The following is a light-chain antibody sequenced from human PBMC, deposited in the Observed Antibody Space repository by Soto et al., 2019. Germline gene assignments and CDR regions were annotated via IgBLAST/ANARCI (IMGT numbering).Light chain of an antibody. CDR1: QSVNSTF. CDR2: SAS. J-gene: IGKJ3*01. V-gene: IGKV3-20*01. Sequence: EIVLKKSPGTLSLYPGERANLSCRASQSVNSTFLAWYQQKPGQAPRLLIYSASSRATGIPDRFSGSGSGTDFTLTISRLEPEDFAVYYCHQYGSSPLTFCPVTKVDI. CDR3: HQYGSSPLT.